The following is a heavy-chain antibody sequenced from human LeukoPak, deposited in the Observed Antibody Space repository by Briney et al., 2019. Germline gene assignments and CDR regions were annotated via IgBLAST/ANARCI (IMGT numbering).Heavy chain of an antibody. CDR1: GFTFRDYG. D-gene: IGHD6-19*01. CDR3: TKPGWHDSGWFDC. Sequence: GGSLRLSCAASGFTFRDYGMSWVRQAPGKGLEWVSTITNSGGRTYYADSVKGRFTVSRDNSKNTLSLHMNSLRVDDTAVYYCTKPGWHDSGWFDCWGQGTLVTVSS. CDR2: ITNSGGRT. J-gene: IGHJ4*02. V-gene: IGHV3-23*01.